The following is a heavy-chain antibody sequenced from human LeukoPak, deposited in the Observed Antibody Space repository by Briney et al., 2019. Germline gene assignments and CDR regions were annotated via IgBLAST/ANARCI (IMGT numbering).Heavy chain of an antibody. Sequence: SETLSLTCAVYGGSFSGYYWSWIRQPPGKGLEWIGEINHSGTTNYNPSLKGRVTMSVDTSKNQFSLKLSSVTAADTAVYYCARGAGSGTKYYFDYWGQGTLVTVSS. CDR3: ARGAGSGTKYYFDY. D-gene: IGHD3-10*01. J-gene: IGHJ4*02. CDR1: GGSFSGYY. V-gene: IGHV4-34*01. CDR2: INHSGTT.